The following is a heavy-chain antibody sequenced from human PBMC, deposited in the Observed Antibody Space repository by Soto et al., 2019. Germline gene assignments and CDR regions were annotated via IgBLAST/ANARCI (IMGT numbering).Heavy chain of an antibody. V-gene: IGHV3-33*01. D-gene: IGHD2-15*01. CDR3: ERAWGGPTRSRTVVPDY. J-gene: IGHJ4*02. CDR1: GFTFTNYG. CDR2: IWYDGLNK. Sequence: QVQQVESGGGVVQPGRSLRLSCETSGFTFTNYGMHWVRQAPGKGLEWVAVIWYDGLNKYYADSVKGRITISRDNSQNTVYLQMNSLSADGTAVYFSERAWGGPTRSRTVVPDYWGQRTLVTFSS.